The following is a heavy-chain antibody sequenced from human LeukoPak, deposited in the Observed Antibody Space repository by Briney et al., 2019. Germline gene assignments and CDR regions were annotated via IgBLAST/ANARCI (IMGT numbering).Heavy chain of an antibody. V-gene: IGHV3-7*01. CDR3: ARALGTYRRGYSGYAFDY. D-gene: IGHD5-12*01. J-gene: IGHJ4*02. CDR1: GFTFSSYW. CDR2: IKQDGSEK. Sequence: PGGSLRLSCAASGFTFSSYWMSWVRQAPGKGLEWVANIKQDGSEKYYVDSVKGRFTISRDNAKNSLYLQMNSLRAEDTAVYYCARALGTYRRGYSGYAFDYWGQGTLVTVSS.